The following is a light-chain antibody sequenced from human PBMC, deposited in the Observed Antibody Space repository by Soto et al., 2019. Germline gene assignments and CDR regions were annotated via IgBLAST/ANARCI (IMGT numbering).Light chain of an antibody. J-gene: IGLJ1*01. Sequence: QSALTQPRSVSGSPGQSVTISCSGTDNDVGGYNFVSWYQQHPGKAPKLMIFDVTKRPSGVPGRFSGSKSGNTASLTISGLQAEDEADYYCCSYVGRNTYVFGTGTKVTVL. CDR1: DNDVGGYNF. V-gene: IGLV2-11*01. CDR3: CSYVGRNTYV. CDR2: DVT.